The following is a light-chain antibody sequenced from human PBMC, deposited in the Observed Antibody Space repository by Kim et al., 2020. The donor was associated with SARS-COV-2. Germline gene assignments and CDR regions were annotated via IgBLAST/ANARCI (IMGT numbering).Light chain of an antibody. CDR1: ENIGTW. V-gene: IGKV1-5*03. Sequence: DIQMTQSPSTLSASVGDRVTITCRASENIGTWLAWYQQKPGRAPSLLIYLASTLESGVPSRFSGTGSGTELSLSITSLQPDDFATYYCQHYSRFPYTFGQGTKLEIK. J-gene: IGKJ2*01. CDR2: LAS. CDR3: QHYSRFPYT.